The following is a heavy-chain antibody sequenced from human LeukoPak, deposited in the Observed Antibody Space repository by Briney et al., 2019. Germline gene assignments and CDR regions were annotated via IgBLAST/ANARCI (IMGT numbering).Heavy chain of an antibody. V-gene: IGHV1-46*01. Sequence: ASVKVSCKASGYTFTSYYMHWVRQAPGQGLEWMGIINPSGGSTSYAQKFQGRVTMTRDTSISTAYMELSRLRSDDTAVYYCAIYNWFDPWGQGTLVTVSS. CDR1: GYTFTSYY. CDR3: AIYNWFDP. CDR2: INPSGGST. J-gene: IGHJ5*02.